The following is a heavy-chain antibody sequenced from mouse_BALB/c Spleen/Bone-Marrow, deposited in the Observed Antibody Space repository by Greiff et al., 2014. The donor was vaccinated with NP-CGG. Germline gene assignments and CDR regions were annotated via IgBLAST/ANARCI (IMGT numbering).Heavy chain of an antibody. Sequence: SGAELVKPGASVKLSCTASGFNIKDTYMHWVKQRPEQGLEWIGRIDPANGNTKYDPKFQGKATITADTSSNTAYLQLSSLTSEDTAFYYCARWEYYAMDYWGQGTSVTVSS. D-gene: IGHD4-1*01. CDR2: IDPANGNT. J-gene: IGHJ4*01. V-gene: IGHV14-3*02. CDR3: ARWEYYAMDY. CDR1: GFNIKDTY.